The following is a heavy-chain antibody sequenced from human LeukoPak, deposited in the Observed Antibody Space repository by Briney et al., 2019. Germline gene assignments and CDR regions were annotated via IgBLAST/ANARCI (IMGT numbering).Heavy chain of an antibody. V-gene: IGHV5-51*01. CDR2: IYPGDSDT. J-gene: IGHJ4*02. CDR3: ARLEALQSSPDY. D-gene: IGHD6-13*01. Sequence: GESPQISCKGSGYSFTSYWIGWVRQLPGKGLEWMGIIYPGDSDTRYSPSFQGQVTISADKSISTAYLQWSSLKASDTAMYYCARLEALQSSPDYWGQGTLVTVSS. CDR1: GYSFTSYW.